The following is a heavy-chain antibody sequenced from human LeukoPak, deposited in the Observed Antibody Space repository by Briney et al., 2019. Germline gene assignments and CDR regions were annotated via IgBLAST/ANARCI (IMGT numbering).Heavy chain of an antibody. V-gene: IGHV1-69*10. CDR2: IIPILGIA. CDR3: ARAGFGYCSSTSCPHFDY. J-gene: IGHJ4*02. CDR1: GGTFSSYT. D-gene: IGHD2-2*01. Sequence: RASVKVSCKASGGTFSSYTISWVRQAPGQGLEWMGGIIPILGIANYAQKFQGRVTITADKSTSTAYMELSSLRSEDTAVYYCARAGFGYCSSTSCPHFDYWGQRTLVAVSS.